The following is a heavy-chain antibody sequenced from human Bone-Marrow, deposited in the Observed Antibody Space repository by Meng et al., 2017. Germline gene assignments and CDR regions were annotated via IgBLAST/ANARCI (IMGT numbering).Heavy chain of an antibody. CDR3: ARVYSSGWYYFDY. D-gene: IGHD6-19*01. Sequence: QVQLVQSGAEVKKPGASVKVSCKASGYTFSNYDINWVRQAPGLGLEWMGWMNPNSGNTRYAQKFQGRVTMTRNTSITTAYMELSNLRSEDTAVYFCARVYSSGWYYFDYWGQGTLVTVSS. V-gene: IGHV1-8*01. CDR2: MNPNSGNT. J-gene: IGHJ4*02. CDR1: GYTFSNYD.